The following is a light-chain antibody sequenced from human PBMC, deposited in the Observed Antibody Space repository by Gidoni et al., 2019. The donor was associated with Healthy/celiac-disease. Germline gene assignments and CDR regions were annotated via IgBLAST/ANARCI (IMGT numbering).Light chain of an antibody. CDR2: DAS. J-gene: IGKJ4*01. V-gene: IGKV3-11*01. Sequence: EIVLTQSPATLSLSPGERATLSCRASQSVSSYLTWYQQKPGQAPRLLIYDASNRATGIPARLSGSVSGTYFTLTISILEPEDFAVYYCQQRSNWPPLTFGGGTKVEIK. CDR1: QSVSSY. CDR3: QQRSNWPPLT.